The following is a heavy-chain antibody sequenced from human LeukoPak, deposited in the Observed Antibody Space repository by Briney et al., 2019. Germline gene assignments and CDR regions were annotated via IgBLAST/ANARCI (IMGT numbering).Heavy chain of an antibody. J-gene: IGHJ6*02. V-gene: IGHV3-53*01. D-gene: IGHD3-10*01. CDR1: GFTVSSNY. CDR2: IYSGGST. Sequence: GGSLRLSCAASGFTVSSNYMSWVRQAPGKGLEWVSVIYSGGSTYYADSVEGRFTISRDNSKNTLYLQMNSLRAEDTAVYFRARDVTMVRGAQDYYGMDVWGQGTTVTVSS. CDR3: ARDVTMVRGAQDYYGMDV.